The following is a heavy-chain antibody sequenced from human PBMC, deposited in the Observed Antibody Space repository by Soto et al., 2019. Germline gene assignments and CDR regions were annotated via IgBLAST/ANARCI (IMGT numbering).Heavy chain of an antibody. CDR2: ITPNGDST. Sequence: QVQLVQSGAEVKEPGASVRLSCTASGYTFSSFYMHWVRQAPGQGLEWMGIITPNGDSTTYAQKFQGRLTVTRDTSTSTLYMELVSLRSEDTAVYYCARITATGVKGLGYWGQGTLVTVSS. CDR1: GYTFSSFY. J-gene: IGHJ4*02. D-gene: IGHD6-13*01. V-gene: IGHV1-46*01. CDR3: ARITATGVKGLGY.